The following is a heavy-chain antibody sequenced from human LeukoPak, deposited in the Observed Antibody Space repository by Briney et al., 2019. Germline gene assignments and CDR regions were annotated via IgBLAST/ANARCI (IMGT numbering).Heavy chain of an antibody. J-gene: IGHJ6*03. CDR1: GYTFTSYG. V-gene: IGHV1-18*01. D-gene: IGHD2-15*01. Sequence: GASVKASCKASGYTFTSYGISWVRQAPGQGLEWMGWISAYNGNTNYAQKLQGRVTMTTDTSTSTAYMELRSLRSDDTAVYYCARVLRYCSGGNCYSGGLGYMDVWGKGTTVTISS. CDR2: ISAYNGNT. CDR3: ARVLRYCSGGNCYSGGLGYMDV.